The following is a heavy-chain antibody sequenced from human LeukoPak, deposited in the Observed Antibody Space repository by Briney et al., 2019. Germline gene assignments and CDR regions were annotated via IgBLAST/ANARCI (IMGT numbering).Heavy chain of an antibody. CDR1: GDTVSSTSGA. D-gene: IGHD3-16*02. Sequence: SQTLSLTCAISGDTVSSTSGAWNWIRQSPSRGLEWLGRTYYSSKWFNAYAVSVKSRLTFSPDTSKNQVSLQLNSVIPEDTAVYYCARERIDSFDSWGQGTLVTVSS. J-gene: IGHJ5*01. CDR3: ARERIDSFDS. CDR2: TYYSSKWFN. V-gene: IGHV6-1*01.